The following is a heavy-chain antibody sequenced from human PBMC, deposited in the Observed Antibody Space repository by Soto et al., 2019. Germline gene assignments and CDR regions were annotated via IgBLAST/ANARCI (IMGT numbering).Heavy chain of an antibody. CDR3: ARGGGFGEQYSDAFDI. CDR2: IGTTGHA. CDR1: GFTFSSSD. Sequence: EVQLVESGGGLVQAGGSLRLSCAASGFTFSSSDMHWVRQVTGGGLEWVSVIGTTGHAYYADSVKGRFTITRENARNSVFLQMNSLRDGDTAVYFCARGGGFGEQYSDAFDIWGQGTMVTVSS. V-gene: IGHV3-13*01. D-gene: IGHD3-10*01. J-gene: IGHJ3*02.